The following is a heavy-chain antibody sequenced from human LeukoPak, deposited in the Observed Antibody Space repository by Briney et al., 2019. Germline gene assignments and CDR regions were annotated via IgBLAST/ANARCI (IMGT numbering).Heavy chain of an antibody. CDR2: INPSGGST. CDR1: GYTFTSYY. V-gene: IGHV1-46*01. CDR3: ARELRPSGSPPYFDY. Sequence: ASVKVSCKASGYTFTSYYMHWVRQALGQGLEWMGIINPSGGSTSYAQKFQGRVTMTRDTSTSTVYMELSSLRSEDTAVYYCARELRPSGSPPYFDYWGQGTLVTVSS. J-gene: IGHJ4*02. D-gene: IGHD1-26*01.